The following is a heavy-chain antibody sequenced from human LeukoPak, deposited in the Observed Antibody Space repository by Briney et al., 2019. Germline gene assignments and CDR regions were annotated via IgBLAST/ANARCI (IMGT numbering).Heavy chain of an antibody. V-gene: IGHV3-9*01. J-gene: IGHJ4*02. Sequence: PGGSLRLSCAASGVTFYDDARHCGREAPGGGLEWGSGISWNSGSIGYADSVKGRFTISRDNAKNSLYLQMNSLRAEDTALYYCAKDVVPAAQPPLFDYWGPGTLVTASS. CDR3: AKDVVPAAQPPLFDY. CDR1: GVTFYDDA. D-gene: IGHD2-2*01. CDR2: ISWNSGSI.